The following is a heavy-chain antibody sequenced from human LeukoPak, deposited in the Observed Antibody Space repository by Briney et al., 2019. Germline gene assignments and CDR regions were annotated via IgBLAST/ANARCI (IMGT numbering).Heavy chain of an antibody. Sequence: ASGKVSCKASGYTFTSYDINWVRQATGQGLEWMGWMNPNSGNTGYAQKFQGRVTMTRNTSISTAYMELSSLRSEDTAVYYCARARRGITMIVVVTSYYFDYWGQGTLVTVSS. CDR3: ARARRGITMIVVVTSYYFDY. CDR2: MNPNSGNT. V-gene: IGHV1-8*01. CDR1: GYTFTSYD. J-gene: IGHJ4*02. D-gene: IGHD3-22*01.